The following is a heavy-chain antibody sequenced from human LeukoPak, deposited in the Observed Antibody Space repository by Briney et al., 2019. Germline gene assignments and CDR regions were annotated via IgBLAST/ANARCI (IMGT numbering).Heavy chain of an antibody. Sequence: TLSLTCTVSSGSIRSYYWSWIRQPPGKALEWLARIDWDDDKYYSTSLKTRLTISKDTSKNQVVLTMTNMDPVDTATYYCARTRSGSYLGSDYWGQGTLVTVSS. CDR2: IDWDDDK. D-gene: IGHD1-26*01. J-gene: IGHJ4*02. V-gene: IGHV2-70*11. CDR3: ARTRSGSYLGSDY. CDR1: SGSIRSYY.